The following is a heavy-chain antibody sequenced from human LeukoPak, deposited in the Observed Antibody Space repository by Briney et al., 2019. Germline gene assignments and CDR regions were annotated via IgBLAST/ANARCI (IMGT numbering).Heavy chain of an antibody. CDR1: GYPFSAHF. V-gene: IGHV7-4-1*02. J-gene: IGHJ4*02. CDR2: IDTTTGNP. Sequence: ASVKISCKASGYPFSAHFLNWVRQAPGQGLEWMGNIDTTTGNPRYAQDFTGRFVFSLDTSVSTAYLQITSLKADDTAAYYCVRGTPTPGMDYWGQGTQVTVSS. CDR3: VRGTPTPGMDY. D-gene: IGHD3-10*01.